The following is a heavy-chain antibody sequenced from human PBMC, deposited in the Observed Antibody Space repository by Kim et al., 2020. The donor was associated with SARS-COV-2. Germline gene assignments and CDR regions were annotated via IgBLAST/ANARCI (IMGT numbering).Heavy chain of an antibody. CDR3: VGGSGSYAPLDY. V-gene: IGHV3-33*08. J-gene: IGHJ4*02. D-gene: IGHD3-10*01. CDR2: IWYDGSNK. Sequence: GGSLRLSCAASGFTFSSYGMHWVRQAPGKGLEWVAVIWYDGSNKYYADSVKGRFTISRDNSKNTLYLQMNSLRAEDTAVYYCVGGSGSYAPLDYWGQGTLVTVSS. CDR1: GFTFSSYG.